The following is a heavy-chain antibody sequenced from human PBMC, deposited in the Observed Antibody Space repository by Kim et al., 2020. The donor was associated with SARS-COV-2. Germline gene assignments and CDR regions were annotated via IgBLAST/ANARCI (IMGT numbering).Heavy chain of an antibody. D-gene: IGHD3-22*01. Sequence: SETLSLTCAVYGGSFSGYYWSWIRQPPGKGLEWIGEINHSGSTNYNPSLKSRVTISVDTSKNQFSLKLSSVTAADTAVYYCARGGYYDSSGYYYDYWCQG. CDR2: INHSGST. CDR1: GGSFSGYY. V-gene: IGHV4-34*01. J-gene: IGHJ4*02. CDR3: ARGGYYDSSGYYYDY.